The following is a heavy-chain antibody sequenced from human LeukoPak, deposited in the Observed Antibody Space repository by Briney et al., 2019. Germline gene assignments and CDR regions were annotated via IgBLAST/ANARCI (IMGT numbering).Heavy chain of an antibody. Sequence: GGSLRLSCAASGFTFSSYWMNWARQAPGKGLEWVSVIYSGGSTYYADSVKGRFTISRDNSKNTLYLQMNSLRAEDTAVYYCARERVVVVAATFYYYYGMDVWGQGTTVTVSS. CDR3: ARERVVVVAATFYYYYGMDV. CDR2: IYSGGST. CDR1: GFTFSSYW. V-gene: IGHV3-53*01. J-gene: IGHJ6*02. D-gene: IGHD2-15*01.